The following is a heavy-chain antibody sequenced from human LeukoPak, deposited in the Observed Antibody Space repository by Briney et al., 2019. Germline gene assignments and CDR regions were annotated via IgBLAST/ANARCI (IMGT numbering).Heavy chain of an antibody. CDR2: IISNGGST. CDR1: GFTFSVYG. Sequence: PGGSLRLSCSASGFTFSVYGIHWVRQAPGKGLEYVSTIISNGGSTYYADCVKGRFTISRDNSKNTVSLQMSSLRDEDTALYYCVKDGLAFCGGDCYSYFDYWGQGTLVTVSS. J-gene: IGHJ4*02. D-gene: IGHD2-21*02. V-gene: IGHV3-64D*06. CDR3: VKDGLAFCGGDCYSYFDY.